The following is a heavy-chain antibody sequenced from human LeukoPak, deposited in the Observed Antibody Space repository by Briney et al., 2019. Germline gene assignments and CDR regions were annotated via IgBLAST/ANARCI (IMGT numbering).Heavy chain of an antibody. V-gene: IGHV3-7*01. J-gene: IGHJ3*02. CDR3: ARDGGSSGSYLDEQAFDI. Sequence: GGSLRLSCAASGFTFTNYWMSWVRQAPGKGLEWVANIKPDGSEKYYVDSVKGRFTISRDNAKNSLYLQMNSLRAEDTAVYYCARDGGSSGSYLDEQAFDIWGQGTMVTVSS. CDR2: IKPDGSEK. CDR1: GFTFTNYW. D-gene: IGHD1-26*01.